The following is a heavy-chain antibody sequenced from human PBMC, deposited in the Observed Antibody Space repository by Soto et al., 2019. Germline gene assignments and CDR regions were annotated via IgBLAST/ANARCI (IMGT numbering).Heavy chain of an antibody. CDR3: ARGMSSRHWVDV. D-gene: IGHD6-13*01. CDR1: GFTFSSYA. Sequence: QVQLVESGGGVVQPGRSLRLSCAASGFTFSSYAMHWVRQAPGKGLEWVAVISYDGSNKYYADSVKGRFTISRDNSKNTLYPQMNSLRAEDTAVYYCARGMSSRHWVDVWGQGTTVTVSS. V-gene: IGHV3-30-3*01. J-gene: IGHJ6*02. CDR2: ISYDGSNK.